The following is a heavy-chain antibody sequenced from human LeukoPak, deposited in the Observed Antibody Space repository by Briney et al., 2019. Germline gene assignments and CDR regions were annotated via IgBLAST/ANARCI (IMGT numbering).Heavy chain of an antibody. CDR2: ISGSGGST. D-gene: IGHD1-26*01. CDR3: ARDRVGAPHYYYGMDV. V-gene: IGHV3-23*01. CDR1: GFTFSNYA. J-gene: IGHJ6*02. Sequence: GGSLRLSCAASGFTFSNYAMSWVRQAPGKGLEWVSLISGSGGSTYYADSVKGRFTISRDNSKNTLSLQMNSLRAEDTAVYYCARDRVGAPHYYYGMDVWGQGTTVTVSS.